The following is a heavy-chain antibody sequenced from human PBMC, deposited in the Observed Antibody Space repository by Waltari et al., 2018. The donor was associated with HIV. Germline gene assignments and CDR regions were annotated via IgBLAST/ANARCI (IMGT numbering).Heavy chain of an antibody. V-gene: IGHV3-53*01. J-gene: IGHJ3*02. CDR2: MYSGGST. Sequence: EVQLVESGGGLIQPGGSLRLSCAVSGFSVSRNYRSWVRQAPGKGLELVSVMYSGGSTYYSDSAKGRFTISRDESKNTLYLQMNSLRAEDTAVYYCARDRGSSPNDAFDIWGQGTMVTVSS. CDR1: GFSVSRNY. D-gene: IGHD6-6*01. CDR3: ARDRGSSPNDAFDI.